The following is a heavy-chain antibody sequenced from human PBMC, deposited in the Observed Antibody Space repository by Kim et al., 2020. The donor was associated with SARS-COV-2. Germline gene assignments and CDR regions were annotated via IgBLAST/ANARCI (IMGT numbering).Heavy chain of an antibody. CDR2: ISSSSSTI. Sequence: GGSLRLSCAASGFTFSSYSMNWVRQAPGKGLEWVSYISSSSSTIYYADSVKGRFTISRDNAKNSLYLQMNSLRDEDTAVYYCARDAAYYYGSGSYKGGYWYFDLWGRGTLVTVSS. CDR3: ARDAAYYYGSGSYKGGYWYFDL. V-gene: IGHV3-48*02. D-gene: IGHD3-10*01. J-gene: IGHJ2*01. CDR1: GFTFSSYS.